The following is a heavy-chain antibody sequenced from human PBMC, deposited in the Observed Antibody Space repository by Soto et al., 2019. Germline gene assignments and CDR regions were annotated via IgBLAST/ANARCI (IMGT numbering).Heavy chain of an antibody. V-gene: IGHV4-39*01. CDR1: ASSISGSSFY. CDR2: IHYSGSN. Sequence: SETMSLTCALSASSISGSSFYWGWIRQPQEKGLESTGSIHYSGSNYYNPSLKSRVTISVDTSKNQFSLKLSSLSAADTAVYYCARVLISVAGLFDYWGQGTLVTVSS. D-gene: IGHD6-19*01. CDR3: ARVLISVAGLFDY. J-gene: IGHJ4*02.